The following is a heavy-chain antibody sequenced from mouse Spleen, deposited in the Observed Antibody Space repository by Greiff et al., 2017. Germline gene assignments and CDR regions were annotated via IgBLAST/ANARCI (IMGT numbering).Heavy chain of an antibody. CDR1: GYSFTGYY. D-gene: IGHD4-1*01. CDR2: INPSTGGT. J-gene: IGHJ3*01. CDR3: ARTLERFAY. V-gene: IGHV1-42*01. Sequence: VQLQQSGPELVKPGASVKISCKASGYSFTGYYMNWVKQSPEKSLEWIGEINPSTGGTTYNQKFKAKATLTVDKSSSTAYMQLKSLTSEDSAVYYCARTLERFAYWGQGTLVTVSA.